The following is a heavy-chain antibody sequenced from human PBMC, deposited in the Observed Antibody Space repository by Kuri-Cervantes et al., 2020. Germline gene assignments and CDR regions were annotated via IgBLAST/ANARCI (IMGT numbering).Heavy chain of an antibody. V-gene: IGHV2-5*01. D-gene: IGHD1-14*01. CDR3: AHRRERPGARDDAFDV. Sequence: SGPTLVKPTQTLTLTCTFSGFSLSTSGLGVGWIRQPPGKALEWLALIYWYDDKRYSPSLKSRLTITKDTSKNQVVLTMTNMDPVDTATYYCAHRRERPGARDDAFDVWGQGILVTVSS. J-gene: IGHJ3*01. CDR2: IYWYDDK. CDR1: GFSLSTSGLG.